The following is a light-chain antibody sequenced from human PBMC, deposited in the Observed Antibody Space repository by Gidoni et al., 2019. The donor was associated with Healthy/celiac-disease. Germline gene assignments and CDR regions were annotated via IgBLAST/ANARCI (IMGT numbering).Light chain of an antibody. CDR3: QQSYSTPYT. V-gene: IGKV1-39*01. CDR1: QSISSY. CDR2: AAS. Sequence: DIQMTQSPSSLSASVGDRVPITCRASQSISSYLNWYQQKPGKAPKLLIYAASSLQSGVPSRFSGRGSGTDFTLTISSLQPEDFATYYCQQSYSTPYTFXQXTKLEIK. J-gene: IGKJ2*01.